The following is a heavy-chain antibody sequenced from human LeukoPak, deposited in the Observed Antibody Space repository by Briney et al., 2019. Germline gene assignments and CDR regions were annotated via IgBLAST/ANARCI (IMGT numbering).Heavy chain of an antibody. J-gene: IGHJ5*02. D-gene: IGHD1-1*01. CDR1: GFPLNKYV. CDR3: ARENWDFYNKKWYKTWFDP. V-gene: IGHV3-23*01. Sequence: GGPLRLPCAASGFPLNKYVMPWVRRAPGGGLEGVSYFDGRGDSTNYADSVNGRFTISRDNSKNTLYLQMNSLRVEDTAIYYCARENWDFYNKKWYKTWFDPWGQGTLVTVSS. CDR2: FDGRGDST.